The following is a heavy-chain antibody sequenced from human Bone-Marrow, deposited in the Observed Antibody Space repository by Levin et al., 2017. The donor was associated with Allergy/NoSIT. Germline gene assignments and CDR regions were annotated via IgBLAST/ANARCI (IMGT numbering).Heavy chain of an antibody. Sequence: SETLSLTCSVSDGSLIHHTWNWIRQSAGKGLQWIRRIYFSGTSSYNPSLRSRVTISIHTAANQFALKLVSVTAADTAVYFCARGDQKGYFDYWGQGRLVTVSS. CDR1: DGSLIHHT. CDR3: ARGDQKGYFDY. J-gene: IGHJ4*02. CDR2: IYFSGTS. V-gene: IGHV4-4*07. D-gene: IGHD2-2*01.